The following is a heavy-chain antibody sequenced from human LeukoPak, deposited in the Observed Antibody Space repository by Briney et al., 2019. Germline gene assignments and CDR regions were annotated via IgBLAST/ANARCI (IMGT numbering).Heavy chain of an antibody. V-gene: IGHV3-23*01. D-gene: IGHD2-8*01. CDR2: ISGSGGST. Sequence: PGGSLRLSCAASGFTFSSYDMSWVRQAPGKGLEWVSDISGSGGSTYYADSVKGRFTISRDNSKNTLYLQMNSLRAEHTAVYYCAKDRPVSPGYWGQGTLVTVSS. CDR1: GFTFSSYD. CDR3: AKDRPVSPGY. J-gene: IGHJ4*02.